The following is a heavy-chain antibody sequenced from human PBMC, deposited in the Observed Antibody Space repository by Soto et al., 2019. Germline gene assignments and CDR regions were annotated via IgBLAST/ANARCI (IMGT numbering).Heavy chain of an antibody. D-gene: IGHD4-17*01. CDR3: AKQGTTPSFDY. CDR2: IYHDGNT. V-gene: IGHV4-4*02. CDR1: GASISSTNW. Sequence: QVQLQESGPGLVKPSGTLSLTCAVSGASISSTNWWSWVRQPPGKGLEWIGEIYHDGNTYYNSSLKRRVTISVDKSENQFSLRLRAVTAADTAVYYCAKQGTTPSFDYWGQGILVTVSS. J-gene: IGHJ4*02.